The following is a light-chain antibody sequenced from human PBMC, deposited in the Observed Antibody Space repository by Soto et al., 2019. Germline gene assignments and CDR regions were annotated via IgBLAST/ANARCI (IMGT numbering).Light chain of an antibody. V-gene: IGKV3-20*01. CDR3: QQCGSLPGT. CDR1: QTVNGNY. J-gene: IGKJ1*01. Sequence: ETVLTQSPGTLSLSPGERATLSCRASQTVNGNYLGWYQQKPGQAPRLLIYGTSSRATGIPDRFSGSGSGTDFTLTISRLEPEEFAVYYCQQCGSLPGTFGQGTRV. CDR2: GTS.